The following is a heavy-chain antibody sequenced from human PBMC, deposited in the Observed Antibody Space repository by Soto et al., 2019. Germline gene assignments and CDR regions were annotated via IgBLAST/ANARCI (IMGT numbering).Heavy chain of an antibody. CDR2: IYYSGST. V-gene: IGHV4-31*03. CDR1: VGSISSGGYY. D-gene: IGHD6-19*01. CDR3: ARAWLIRYYFDY. Sequence: PSETLSLTCTVSVGSISSGGYYWMWIRQHPGKGLEWIGYIYYSGSTYYNPSLKSRVTISVDTSKNQFSLKLSSVTAADTAVYYCARAWLIRYYFDYWGQGTLVTVSS. J-gene: IGHJ4*02.